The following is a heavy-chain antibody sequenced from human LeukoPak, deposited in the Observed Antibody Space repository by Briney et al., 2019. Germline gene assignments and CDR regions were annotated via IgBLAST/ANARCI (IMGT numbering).Heavy chain of an antibody. V-gene: IGHV3-30*18. CDR3: AKDGGGWIDY. J-gene: IGHJ4*02. CDR1: GFTSSSYG. D-gene: IGHD6-19*01. CDR2: ISHDGSNK. Sequence: PGGSLRLSCAASGFTSSSYGMHWVRQAPGKGLEWVAVISHDGSNKYYADSVKGRFTISRDNSKNTLYLQMNSLRAEDTAVYYCAKDGGGWIDYWGQGTLVTVSS.